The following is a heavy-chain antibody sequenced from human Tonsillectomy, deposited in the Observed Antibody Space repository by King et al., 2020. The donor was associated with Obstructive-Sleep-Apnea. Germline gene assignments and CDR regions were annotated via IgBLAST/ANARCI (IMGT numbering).Heavy chain of an antibody. D-gene: IGHD2-8*01. CDR3: AKDWLGVGSTFYLDY. J-gene: IGHJ4*02. CDR2: NSGSGGST. CDR1: GFPFSSHA. Sequence: VQLVESGGGLVQPGGSLRLSCAASGFPFSSHAMSWVRQAPGKGLEWVSANSGSGGSTYYADAVKGRFPISRDNSKNTLYLQRNTLRAEDTAVYYCAKDWLGVGSTFYLDYWGQGTLVTVSS. V-gene: IGHV3-23*04.